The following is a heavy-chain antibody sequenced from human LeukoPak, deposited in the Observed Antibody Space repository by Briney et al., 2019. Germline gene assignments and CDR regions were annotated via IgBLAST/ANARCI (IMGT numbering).Heavy chain of an antibody. CDR3: ASPTVN. CDR1: AGSLSSRDYH. D-gene: IGHD1-1*01. V-gene: IGHV4-39*01. Sequence: SETLSLTCTVSAGSLSSRDYHWAWIRQPPGKGLEWIGSIYYTGSTYYNPSLQSRVSISVDTSKNQFSLKLSSVTAADTAVYYSASPTVNWGQGTLVTVSS. J-gene: IGHJ4*02. CDR2: IYYTGST.